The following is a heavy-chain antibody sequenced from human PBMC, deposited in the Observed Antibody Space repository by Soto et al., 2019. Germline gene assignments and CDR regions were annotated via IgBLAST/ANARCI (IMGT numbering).Heavy chain of an antibody. D-gene: IGHD3-22*01. Sequence: QVQLVQSGAEVKKPGASVKVSCKASGYTFTSYDINWVRQATGQGLEWMGWMNPNSGNTGYAQKFQGRVTMTRNTSISTAYMELSSLRSEDTAVYYGARGVKYYYDSSGYQGIGDYWGQGTLVTVSS. J-gene: IGHJ4*02. CDR3: ARGVKYYYDSSGYQGIGDY. CDR2: MNPNSGNT. CDR1: GYTFTSYD. V-gene: IGHV1-8*01.